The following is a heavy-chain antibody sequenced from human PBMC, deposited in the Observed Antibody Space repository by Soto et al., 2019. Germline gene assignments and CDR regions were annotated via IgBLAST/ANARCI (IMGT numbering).Heavy chain of an antibody. V-gene: IGHV3-30-3*01. CDR3: VTGAPEGVYYFGY. CDR2: ISYDGSNK. J-gene: IGHJ4*02. D-gene: IGHD2-8*01. CDR1: GFTFSSYA. Sequence: GGSLRLSCAASGFTFSSYAMHWVRQAPGKGLEWVAVISYDGSNKYYADSVKGRFTISRDNSKNTLCLQMNSLRAEDTAVYYCVTGAPEGVYYFGYWGQGTLVTVSS.